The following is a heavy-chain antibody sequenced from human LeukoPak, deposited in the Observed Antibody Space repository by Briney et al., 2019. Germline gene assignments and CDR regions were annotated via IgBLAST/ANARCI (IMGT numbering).Heavy chain of an antibody. CDR2: IIPIFGTA. D-gene: IGHD2-2*01. CDR3: ASGVGGYQLLSSFDP. CDR1: GGTFSSYA. Sequence: ASVKVSCKASGGTFSSYAISWVRQAPVQGLGWMGGIIPIFGTANYAQKFQGRVTITADESTSTAYMELSSLRSEDTAVYYCASGVGGYQLLSSFDPWGQGTLVTVSS. V-gene: IGHV1-69*13. J-gene: IGHJ5*02.